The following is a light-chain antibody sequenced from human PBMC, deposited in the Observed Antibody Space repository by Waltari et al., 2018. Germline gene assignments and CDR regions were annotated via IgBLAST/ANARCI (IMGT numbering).Light chain of an antibody. Sequence: QAGLTQPPSVSTDLGQTVTLTCTGGSDNVGNQGAAWLQQRPGHPPNLLSLGSVKRPRGLCGRVSAPLSGNIASLTITALQPDDEADYVCSAWDNSLNIWMFGGGTKLTVL. CDR3: SAWDNSLNIWM. V-gene: IGLV10-54*04. CDR2: GSV. CDR1: SDNVGNQG. J-gene: IGLJ3*02.